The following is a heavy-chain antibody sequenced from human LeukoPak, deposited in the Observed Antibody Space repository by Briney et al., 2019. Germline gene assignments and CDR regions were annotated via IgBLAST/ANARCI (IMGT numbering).Heavy chain of an antibody. D-gene: IGHD1-26*01. CDR2: ISYDGSNK. CDR1: GFTFSSYG. Sequence: QAGGSLRLSCAASGFTFSSYGMHSVRQAPGKGLEWVAVISYDGSNKYYADSVKGRFTISRDNSKNTLYLQMNSLRAEDTAVYYCAKDLEGSGSYLWGDYWGQGTLVTVSS. V-gene: IGHV3-30*18. J-gene: IGHJ4*02. CDR3: AKDLEGSGSYLWGDY.